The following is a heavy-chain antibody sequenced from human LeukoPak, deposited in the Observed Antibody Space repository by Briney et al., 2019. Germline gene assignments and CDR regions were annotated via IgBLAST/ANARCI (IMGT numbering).Heavy chain of an antibody. CDR3: AGGILTGYWGYYYYGMDV. CDR1: GGSISSYY. CDR2: IYYSGST. J-gene: IGHJ6*02. Sequence: PSETLSLTCTVSGGSISSYYWSWIRQPPGKGLEWIGYIYYSGSTNYNPSLKSRVTISVDTSKNQFSLKLSSVTAADTALYYCAGGILTGYWGYYYYGMDVWGQGTTVTVSS. V-gene: IGHV4-59*01. D-gene: IGHD3-9*01.